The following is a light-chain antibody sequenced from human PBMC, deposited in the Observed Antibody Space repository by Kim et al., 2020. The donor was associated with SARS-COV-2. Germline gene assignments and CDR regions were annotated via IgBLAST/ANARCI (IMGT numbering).Light chain of an antibody. CDR1: SLRIYY. CDR2: GKN. V-gene: IGLV3-19*01. Sequence: ALGQTVRITCQGDSLRIYYASWYQQKPGQAPVLVIYGKNNRPSGIPDRFSGSSSGNTASLTITGAQAEDEADYYCNSRDSSGNLYVFGTGTKVTVL. J-gene: IGLJ1*01. CDR3: NSRDSSGNLYV.